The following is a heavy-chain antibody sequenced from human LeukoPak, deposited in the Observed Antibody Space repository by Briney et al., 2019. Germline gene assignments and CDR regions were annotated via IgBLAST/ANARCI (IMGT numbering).Heavy chain of an antibody. CDR3: ASGGFGSGYFT. Sequence: SETLSLTCSVSGGSINSLYWSWMRQTPGEGVEGIGYIYYSGHTNSNPSLRSRVTISIDTSRTQFSLNLTSVSAADTAVYYCASGGFGSGYFTWGQGILVTVSS. CDR1: GGSINSLY. V-gene: IGHV4-59*11. CDR2: IYYSGHT. J-gene: IGHJ5*02. D-gene: IGHD3-3*01.